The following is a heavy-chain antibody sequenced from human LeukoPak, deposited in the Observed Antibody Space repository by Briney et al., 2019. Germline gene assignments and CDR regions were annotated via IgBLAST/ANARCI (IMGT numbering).Heavy chain of an antibody. V-gene: IGHV4-31*03. CDR1: GGSISSGDYY. D-gene: IGHD2-2*01. Sequence: SETLSLTCTVSGGSISSGDYYWSWIRQHPGEGLEWVGYIYYSGSTYYYPSLKSRVTISEDTSKNQFFLKLTSVTAADTAVYYCARISGSSSSLDYWGQGTLVTVSS. CDR2: IYYSGST. J-gene: IGHJ4*02. CDR3: ARISGSSSSLDY.